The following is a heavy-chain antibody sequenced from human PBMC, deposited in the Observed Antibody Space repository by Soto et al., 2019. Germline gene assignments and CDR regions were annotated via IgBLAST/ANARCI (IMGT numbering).Heavy chain of an antibody. CDR1: GGTFSRYA. CDR3: ARGGLYCSGGSCYSYYFDY. J-gene: IGHJ4*02. CDR2: IIPIFGTA. Sequence: SVKVSCKASGGTFSRYAISWVRQAPGQGLEWMGGIIPIFGTANYAQKFQGRVTITADESTSTAYMELSSLRSEDTAVYYCARGGLYCSGGSCYSYYFDYWGQGTLVTVSS. D-gene: IGHD2-15*01. V-gene: IGHV1-69*13.